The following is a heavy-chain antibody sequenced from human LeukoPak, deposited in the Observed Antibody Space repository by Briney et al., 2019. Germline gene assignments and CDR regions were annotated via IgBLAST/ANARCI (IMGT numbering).Heavy chain of an antibody. CDR3: ATDIRWGAFDI. Sequence: GGSLRLSCAASGFTFSNYGMSWVRQAPGKGLEWVSGISGSGGSTYYADSVKGRFTISRDNSKNTLYLQMNSLRAEDTAVYYCATDIRWGAFDIWGQGTMVTVSS. J-gene: IGHJ3*02. V-gene: IGHV3-23*01. D-gene: IGHD3-3*01. CDR2: ISGSGGST. CDR1: GFTFSNYG.